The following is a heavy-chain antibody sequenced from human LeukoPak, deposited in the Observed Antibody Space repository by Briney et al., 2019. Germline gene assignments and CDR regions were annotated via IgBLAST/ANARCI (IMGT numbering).Heavy chain of an antibody. Sequence: GASVKVSCKASGYTFTGYYMHWVRQAPGQGLEWMGWINPNSGGTNYAQKFQGRVTMTRDTSISTAYMELSRLRSDDTAVYSCARDANYDILTGYSELDYWGQGTLVTVSS. CDR3: ARDANYDILTGYSELDY. CDR2: INPNSGGT. J-gene: IGHJ4*02. CDR1: GYTFTGYY. D-gene: IGHD3-9*01. V-gene: IGHV1-2*02.